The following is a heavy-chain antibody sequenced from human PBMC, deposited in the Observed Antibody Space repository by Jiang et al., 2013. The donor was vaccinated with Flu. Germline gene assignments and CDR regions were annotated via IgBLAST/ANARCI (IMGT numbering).Heavy chain of an antibody. CDR1: GGSISSYY. V-gene: IGHV4-59*01. CDR3: ARFELRTYYFDY. CDR2: IYYSGST. D-gene: IGHD7-27*01. Sequence: GLVKPSETLSLTCTVSGGSISSYYWSWIRQPPGKGLEWIGYIYYSGSTNYNPSLKSRVTISVDTSKNQFSLKLSSVTAADTAVYYCARFELRTYYFDYWGQGTLVTVSS. J-gene: IGHJ4*02.